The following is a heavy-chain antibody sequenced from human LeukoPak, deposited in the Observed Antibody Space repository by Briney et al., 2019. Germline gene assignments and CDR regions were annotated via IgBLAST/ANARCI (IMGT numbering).Heavy chain of an antibody. Sequence: ASVKVSCKASGYTFTSYYMHWVRQAPGQWLEWMGIINASGGSTSYAQKFQGRVTMTRDTSTSTVYMELSSLRSEDTAVYYCARESGGGSSREGNYYYYYGMDVWGQGTTVTVSS. D-gene: IGHD2-15*01. CDR3: ARESGGGSSREGNYYYYYGMDV. CDR2: INASGGST. CDR1: GYTFTSYY. V-gene: IGHV1-46*01. J-gene: IGHJ6*02.